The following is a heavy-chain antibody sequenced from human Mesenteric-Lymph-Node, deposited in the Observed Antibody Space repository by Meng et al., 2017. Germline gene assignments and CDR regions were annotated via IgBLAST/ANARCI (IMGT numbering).Heavy chain of an antibody. D-gene: IGHD5-18*01. J-gene: IGHJ4*02. Sequence: GPTLVKPTQTLTLTCTFSGFSHSTSGVGVGWTPQPPGKALERLALIYWDDDKRYSPSLKSRLTITKDTSKNQVVLTMTNMDPVDTATCYCAHISIQLWPPNGYYFDYWGQGTLVTVSS. CDR3: AHISIQLWPPNGYYFDY. CDR2: IYWDDDK. CDR1: GFSHSTSGVG. V-gene: IGHV2-5*02.